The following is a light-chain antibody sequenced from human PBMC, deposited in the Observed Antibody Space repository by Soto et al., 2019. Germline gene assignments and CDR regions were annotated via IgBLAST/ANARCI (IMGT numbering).Light chain of an antibody. CDR2: DVS. J-gene: IGLJ3*02. Sequence: QSALTQPASVSGSPGQSITISCTGTSNDVGGYDYVSWYQQHPGKVPKLMIYDVSKRPSGVSSRFSGSKSGNTASLTISGLQAEDEADYYCSSYTSSSTWVFGGGTKLTVL. V-gene: IGLV2-14*03. CDR1: SNDVGGYDY. CDR3: SSYTSSSTWV.